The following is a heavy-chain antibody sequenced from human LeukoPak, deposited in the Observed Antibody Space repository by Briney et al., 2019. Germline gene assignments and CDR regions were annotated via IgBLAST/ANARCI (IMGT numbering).Heavy chain of an antibody. CDR2: INPSGGST. D-gene: IGHD3-22*01. V-gene: IGHV1-46*01. CDR3: ARDHETYDSSGYYWGDFDY. Sequence: ASVKVSCKASGYTFTGYYMHWVRQAPGQGLEWMGIINPSGGSTSYAQKFQGRVTMTRDMSTSTVYMELSSLRSEDTAVYYCARDHETYDSSGYYWGDFDYWGQGTLVTVSS. J-gene: IGHJ4*02. CDR1: GYTFTGYY.